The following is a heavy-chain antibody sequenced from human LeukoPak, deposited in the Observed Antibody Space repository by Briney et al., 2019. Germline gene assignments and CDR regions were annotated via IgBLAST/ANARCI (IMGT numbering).Heavy chain of an antibody. J-gene: IGHJ5*02. D-gene: IGHD3-22*01. Sequence: ASVKVSCKVSGYTLTELSMHWERQAPGQGLEWMGLIIPNSGGTTYQQKFQGRVTMTRDTSISTFYMELSSLRSDDTAVYYCARDPTVGYDSSGYYQMNWFDPWGQGTLVTVSS. V-gene: IGHV1-2*06. CDR3: ARDPTVGYDSSGYYQMNWFDP. CDR1: GYTLTELS. CDR2: IIPNSGGT.